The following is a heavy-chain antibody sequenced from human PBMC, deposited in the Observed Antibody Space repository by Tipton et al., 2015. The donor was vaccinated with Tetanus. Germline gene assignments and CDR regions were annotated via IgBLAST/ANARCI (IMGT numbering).Heavy chain of an antibody. CDR1: GGSISSYY. D-gene: IGHD3-10*01. J-gene: IGHJ4*02. CDR2: IYYSGST. V-gene: IGHV4-59*01. CDR3: ARQTEGKFDY. Sequence: GLVKPSETLSLTCTVSGGSISSYYWSWIRQPPGKGLEWIGYIYYSGSTNYNPSLKSRVTISVDTSKNQFSLKLSSVTAADTAIYYCARQTEGKFDYWGQGTLVTVSS.